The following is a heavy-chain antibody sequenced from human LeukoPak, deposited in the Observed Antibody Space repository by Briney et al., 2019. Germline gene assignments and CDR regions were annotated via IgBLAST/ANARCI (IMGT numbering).Heavy chain of an antibody. J-gene: IGHJ4*02. Sequence: ASVKFSCKASGYTFTSYGISWVRQAPGQGLEWMGWISAYNGNTNYAQKLQGRVTMTTDTSTSTAYMELRSLRSDDTAVYYCARDVEPRRYFDWLSHPFDYWGQGTLVTVSS. CDR1: GYTFTSYG. CDR3: ARDVEPRRYFDWLSHPFDY. D-gene: IGHD3-9*01. V-gene: IGHV1-18*01. CDR2: ISAYNGNT.